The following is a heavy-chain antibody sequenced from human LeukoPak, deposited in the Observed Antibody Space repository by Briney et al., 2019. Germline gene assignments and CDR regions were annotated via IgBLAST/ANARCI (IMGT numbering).Heavy chain of an antibody. CDR1: GYTFTSYG. CDR2: ISAYNGNT. Sequence: ASVKVSCKASGYTFTSYGISWVRQAPGQGLEWMGWISAYNGNTNYAQKLQGRVTMTRNTSTSTAYMELSSLTSEDTAVYYCAREDYYGSGSFSNWFDPWGQGTLVTVSS. D-gene: IGHD3-10*01. CDR3: AREDYYGSGSFSNWFDP. V-gene: IGHV1-18*01. J-gene: IGHJ5*02.